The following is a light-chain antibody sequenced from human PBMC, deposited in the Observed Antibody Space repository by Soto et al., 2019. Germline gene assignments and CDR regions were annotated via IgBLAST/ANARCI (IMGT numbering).Light chain of an antibody. CDR3: QQFNKYPLT. CDR2: DAS. Sequence: AIQLTQSPSSLSASVGDRVTITCRASQGVSSSLAWYQQKPGTAPKLLLYDASDLETGVPSRFSGSGSGTDFTLTISSLQPEDFANYYCQQFNKYPLTFGQGTRLEIK. J-gene: IGKJ5*01. CDR1: QGVSSS. V-gene: IGKV1D-13*01.